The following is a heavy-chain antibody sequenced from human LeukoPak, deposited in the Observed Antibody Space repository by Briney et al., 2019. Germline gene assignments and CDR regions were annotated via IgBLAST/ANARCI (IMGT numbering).Heavy chain of an antibody. V-gene: IGHV3-49*04. CDR3: TRVRGGSSDDY. Sequence: PGGSLRLSCTASGFTFGDYAMSWVRQAPGKGLEWVGFIRSKAYGGTTEYAASVKGRFTISRDDSKSIAYLQMNSLKTEDTAVYYCTRVRGGSSDDYWGQGTLVTVSS. J-gene: IGHJ4*02. CDR2: IRSKAYGGTT. CDR1: GFTFGDYA. D-gene: IGHD1-26*01.